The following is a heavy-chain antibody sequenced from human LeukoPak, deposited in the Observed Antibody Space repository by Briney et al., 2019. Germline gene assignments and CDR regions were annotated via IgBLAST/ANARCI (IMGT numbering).Heavy chain of an antibody. CDR1: GGSMSSSNW. V-gene: IGHV4-4*02. Sequence: SETLSLTCTVSGGSMSSSNWWSWVRQPPGKGLEWIGEIYHSGSTYYNPSLKSRVTISVDRSKNQFSLKLSSVTAADTAVYYCARGETATLFDYWGQGTLVTVSS. J-gene: IGHJ4*02. CDR2: IYHSGST. D-gene: IGHD2-21*02. CDR3: ARGETATLFDY.